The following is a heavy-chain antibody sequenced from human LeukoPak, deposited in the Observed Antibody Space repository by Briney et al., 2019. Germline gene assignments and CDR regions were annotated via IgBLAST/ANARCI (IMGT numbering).Heavy chain of an antibody. Sequence: SETLSLTCTVSGASISTYYWAWIRQPPGKGLEWIGYIYYSGNTNYNPSLKSRVTISVDTSKNQFSLKLSSVTAADTAVYYCARSVEGYCSGTSCYYYYYYMDVWGKGTTVTISS. CDR2: IYYSGNT. J-gene: IGHJ6*03. D-gene: IGHD2-15*01. CDR3: ARSVEGYCSGTSCYYYYYYMDV. V-gene: IGHV4-59*01. CDR1: GASISTYY.